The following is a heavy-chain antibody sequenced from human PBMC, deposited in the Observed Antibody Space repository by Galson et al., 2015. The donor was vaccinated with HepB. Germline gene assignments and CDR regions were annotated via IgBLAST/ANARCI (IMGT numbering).Heavy chain of an antibody. J-gene: IGHJ4*02. CDR3: GRDFSYGSLDFGN. V-gene: IGHV3-33*01. D-gene: IGHD6-6*01. Sequence: SLRLSCAASGVTFSRYGMHWVRQAPGKGLDWVAAIQFDGSKEYYAHSVKGRFTISRDDSKNTVSLQMNSLGAEDSAVYYCGRDFSYGSLDFGNWGQGTLVTVFS. CDR1: GVTFSRYG. CDR2: IQFDGSKE.